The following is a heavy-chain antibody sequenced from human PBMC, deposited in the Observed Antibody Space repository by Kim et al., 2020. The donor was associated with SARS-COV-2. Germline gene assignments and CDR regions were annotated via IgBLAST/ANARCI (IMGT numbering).Heavy chain of an antibody. D-gene: IGHD5-18*01. Sequence: ESLKISCKGSGYSFTSYWIGWVRQMPGKGLEWMGIIYPGDSDTRYSPSFQGQVTISADKSISTAYLQWSSLKASDTAMYYCARSPTDTAMADAFDYWGQGTLVTVSS. V-gene: IGHV5-51*01. CDR1: GYSFTSYW. CDR3: ARSPTDTAMADAFDY. CDR2: IYPGDSDT. J-gene: IGHJ4*02.